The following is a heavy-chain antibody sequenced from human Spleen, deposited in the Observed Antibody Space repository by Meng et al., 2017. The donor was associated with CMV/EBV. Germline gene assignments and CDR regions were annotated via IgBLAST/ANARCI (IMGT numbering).Heavy chain of an antibody. CDR3: ARGPSGAYGSSSNGRLDS. Sequence: GESLKISCAASGFTFSSFTMHWVRQAPGKGLEYVSVISTTGSSTYYADSVRGRFTISRDNSKNTLYLQMGSLRPEDMAVYYCARGPSGAYGSSSNGRLDSWGQGALVTVSS. V-gene: IGHV3-64*02. CDR2: ISTTGSST. J-gene: IGHJ4*02. D-gene: IGHD3-22*01. CDR1: GFTFSSFT.